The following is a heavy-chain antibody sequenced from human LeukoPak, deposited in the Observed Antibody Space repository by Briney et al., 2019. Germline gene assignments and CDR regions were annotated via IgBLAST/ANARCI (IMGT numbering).Heavy chain of an antibody. D-gene: IGHD2/OR15-2a*01. CDR3: ARDLGIAHTFDY. J-gene: IGHJ4*02. V-gene: IGHV3-21*01. Sequence: GGSLRLSCAASGFTFSSFTMNWVRQAPGKGLEWVSFISSSSNSIYYADSVKGRFTISRDNAKNSLYLQMNSLRAEDTAVFYCARDLGIAHTFDYWGQGTLVTVSS. CDR1: GFTFSSFT. CDR2: ISSSSNSI.